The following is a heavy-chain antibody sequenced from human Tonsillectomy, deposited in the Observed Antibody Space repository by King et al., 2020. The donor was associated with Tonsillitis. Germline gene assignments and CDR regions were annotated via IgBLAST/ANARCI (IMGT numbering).Heavy chain of an antibody. D-gene: IGHD2-2*01. CDR2: IRYDGSNK. J-gene: IGHJ6*02. CDR1: GFTFSSYG. CDR3: AKDYLDGSSTSCSSFHFYGMDV. V-gene: IGHV3-30*02. Sequence: VQLVESGGGVVQSGGSLRLPCAASGFTFSSYGMHWVRQAPGKGLEWVAFIRYDGSNKYYADSVKGRFTISRDNSKNTLYVQMNSLRAEDTAVYYCAKDYLDGSSTSCSSFHFYGMDVWGQGTTVTVSS.